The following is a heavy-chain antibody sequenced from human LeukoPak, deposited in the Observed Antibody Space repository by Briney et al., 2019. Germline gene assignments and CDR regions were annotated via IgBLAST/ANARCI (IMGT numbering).Heavy chain of an antibody. J-gene: IGHJ3*02. V-gene: IGHV4-39*01. CDR3: ARSYGGHSVCDAFDI. CDR2: IYYSGST. CDR1: GDSISRSLYY. Sequence: SETLSLTCTVSGDSISRSLYYWGWIRQPPGTGQEWIGTIYYSGSTYYNPSLKSRVTISVDTSKNQFSLKLTSVTAADTAVYYCARSYGGHSVCDAFDIWGQGTMVTVSS. D-gene: IGHD4-23*01.